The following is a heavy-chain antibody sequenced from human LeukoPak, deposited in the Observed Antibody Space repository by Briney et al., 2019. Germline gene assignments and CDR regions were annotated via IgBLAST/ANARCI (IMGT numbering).Heavy chain of an antibody. Sequence: GGSLRLSCAASGFTFSSYTMNWVRQAPGKGLEWVSSIIRGSGYIYYADSVKGRFTISRDDPKNSPYLQMNSLRAEDTAVYYCARGDYGDDHAFDIWGQGTMVTVSS. CDR2: IIRGSGYI. V-gene: IGHV3-21*01. D-gene: IGHD4-17*01. J-gene: IGHJ3*02. CDR1: GFTFSSYT. CDR3: ARGDYGDDHAFDI.